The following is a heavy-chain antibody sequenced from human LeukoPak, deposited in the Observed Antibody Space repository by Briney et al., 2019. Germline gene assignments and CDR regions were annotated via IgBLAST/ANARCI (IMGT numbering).Heavy chain of an antibody. CDR3: AGGYRGSSWYSDY. D-gene: IGHD6-13*01. CDR1: GFTFSSYS. CDR2: ISSSSSTI. V-gene: IGHV3-48*04. J-gene: IGHJ4*02. Sequence: GGSLRLSCAASGFTFSSYSMNWVRQAPGKGLEWVSYISSSSSTIYYADSVKGRFTISRDNAKNSLYLRMNSLRAEDTAVYYCAGGYRGSSWYSDYWGQGTLVTVSS.